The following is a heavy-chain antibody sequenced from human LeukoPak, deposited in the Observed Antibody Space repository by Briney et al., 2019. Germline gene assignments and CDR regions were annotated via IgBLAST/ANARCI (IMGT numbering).Heavy chain of an antibody. CDR2: ISHSGTT. Sequence: SETLSLTCAVSGGSLRSDGYSWSWIRQSPGKGLEWIGYISHSGTTYYNPPLKSRVTISVDRSKNLFSLRLTSVTAADTAVYYCARLVVTVTTRLIHKFDSWGQGTLVTVSS. D-gene: IGHD2-21*02. V-gene: IGHV4-30-2*06. CDR3: ARLVVTVTTRLIHKFDS. J-gene: IGHJ4*02. CDR1: GGSLRSDGYS.